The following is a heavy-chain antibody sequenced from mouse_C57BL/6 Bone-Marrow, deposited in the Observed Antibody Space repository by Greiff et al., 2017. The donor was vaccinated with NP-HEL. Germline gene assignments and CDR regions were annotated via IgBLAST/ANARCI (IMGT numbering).Heavy chain of an antibody. CDR1: GFTFSDFY. CDR2: SRNKANDYTT. Sequence: DVMLVESGGGLVQSGRSLRLSCATSGFTFSDFYMEWVRQAPGKGLEWIAASRNKANDYTTEYSASVKGRFIVSRDTSQSILYLQMNALRAEDTAIYYCARGDSSGYTYWGQGTLVTVAA. V-gene: IGHV7-1*01. CDR3: ARGDSSGYTY. J-gene: IGHJ3*01. D-gene: IGHD3-2*02.